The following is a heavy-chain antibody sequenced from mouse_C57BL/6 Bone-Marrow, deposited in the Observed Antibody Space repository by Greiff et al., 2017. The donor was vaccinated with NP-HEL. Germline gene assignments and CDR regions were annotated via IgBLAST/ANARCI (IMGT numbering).Heavy chain of an antibody. J-gene: IGHJ1*03. CDR3: TVYSNYWYFDV. CDR1: GFTFSNYW. D-gene: IGHD2-5*01. CDR2: IRLKSDNYAT. Sequence: EVKLLESGGGLVQPGGSMKLSCVASGFTFSNYWMNWVRQSPEKGLEWVAQIRLKSDNYATHYAESVKGMFTISRDDSKSSVYLQMNNLRAEDTGIYYCTVYSNYWYFDVWGTGTTVTVSS. V-gene: IGHV6-3*01.